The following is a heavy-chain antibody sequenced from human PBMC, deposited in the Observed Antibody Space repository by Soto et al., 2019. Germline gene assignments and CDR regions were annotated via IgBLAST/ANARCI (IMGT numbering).Heavy chain of an antibody. CDR1: GFTFGDYA. D-gene: IGHD3-22*01. CDR3: TREREGVVVVIQYYYYGLDV. J-gene: IGHJ6*02. V-gene: IGHV3-49*03. Sequence: PGGSLRLSCTASGFTFGDYAMSWFRQAPGKGLEWVGFIRSKAYGGTTEYAASVKGRFTISRDDSKSIAYLQMNSLKTEDTAVYYCTREREGVVVVIQYYYYGLDVWGQGTTVTVSS. CDR2: IRSKAYGGTT.